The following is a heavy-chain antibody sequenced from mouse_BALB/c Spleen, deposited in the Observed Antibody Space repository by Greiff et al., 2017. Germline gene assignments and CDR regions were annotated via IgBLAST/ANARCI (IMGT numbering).Heavy chain of an antibody. CDR2: INPYNGDT. V-gene: IGHV1-37*01. D-gene: IGHD2-1*01. Sequence: EVKLQQSGPELVKPGASMKISCKASGYSFTGYTMNWVKQSHGKSLEWIGRINPYNGDTFYNQKFKGKATLTVDKSSSTAHMELLSLTSEDSAVYYCGSYYGNYGGAMDYWGQGTSVTVSS. CDR3: GSYYGNYGGAMDY. J-gene: IGHJ4*01. CDR1: GYSFTGYT.